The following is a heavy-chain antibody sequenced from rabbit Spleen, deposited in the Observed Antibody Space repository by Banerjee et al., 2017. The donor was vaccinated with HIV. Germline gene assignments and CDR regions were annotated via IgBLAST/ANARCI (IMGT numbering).Heavy chain of an antibody. Sequence: QQQLVESGGGLVKPEGSLTLTCKASGFSFSSSSWICWVRQAPGKGLEWIGCIYAGGSGSTYYASWAKGRFTISKTSSTTVTLQLNSLTAADTATYFCAREGYADGSGVARDFNLWGQGTLVTVS. CDR2: IYAGGSGST. CDR3: AREGYADGSGVARDFNL. J-gene: IGHJ4*01. D-gene: IGHD8-1*01. V-gene: IGHV1S45*01. CDR1: GFSFSSSSW.